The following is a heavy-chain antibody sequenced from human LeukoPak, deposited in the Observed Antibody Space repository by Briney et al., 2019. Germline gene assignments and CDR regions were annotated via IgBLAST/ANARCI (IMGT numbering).Heavy chain of an antibody. Sequence: ASVKVSCKVSGYTLTELSMHWVRQAPGKGLEWMGGFDPEDGETIYAQKFQGRVTMTEDTSTDTAYMELSSLRSEDTAVYYCARRAAGSYHDAFDIWGQGTMVTVSS. V-gene: IGHV1-24*01. D-gene: IGHD1-26*01. J-gene: IGHJ3*02. CDR1: GYTLTELS. CDR2: FDPEDGET. CDR3: ARRAAGSYHDAFDI.